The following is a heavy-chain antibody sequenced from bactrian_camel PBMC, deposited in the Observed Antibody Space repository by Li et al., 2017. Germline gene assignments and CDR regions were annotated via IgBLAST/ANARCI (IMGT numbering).Heavy chain of an antibody. V-gene: IGHV3S1*01. D-gene: IGHD2*01. J-gene: IGHJ6*01. CDR1: GFTSSTYC. CDR3: AARTRGGTWCGLFTSMYFS. CDR2: IDSDGTS. Sequence: HVQLVESGGGSVQAGGSLRLSCVGSGFTSSTYCMAWFRQAPGKEREGVASIDSDGTSNYDDSVKGRFTISQDNAQSTVYLQMDRLKPEDTAMYYCAARTRGGTWCGLFTSMYFSWGQGTQVTVS.